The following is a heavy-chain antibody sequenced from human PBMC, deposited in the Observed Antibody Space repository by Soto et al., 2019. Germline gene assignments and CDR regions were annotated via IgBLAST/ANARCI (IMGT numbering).Heavy chain of an antibody. CDR3: AAPYGSGTNYYYGMDV. CDR1: GFTFSSYW. Sequence: GGSLRLSCAASGFTFSSYWMSWVRQAPGKGLEWVANIKQDGSEKYYVDSVKGRLTISRDNAKNSLYLQMNSLRAEDTAVYYCAAPYGSGTNYYYGMDVWGQGTTVTVSS. V-gene: IGHV3-7*01. J-gene: IGHJ6*02. D-gene: IGHD3-10*01. CDR2: IKQDGSEK.